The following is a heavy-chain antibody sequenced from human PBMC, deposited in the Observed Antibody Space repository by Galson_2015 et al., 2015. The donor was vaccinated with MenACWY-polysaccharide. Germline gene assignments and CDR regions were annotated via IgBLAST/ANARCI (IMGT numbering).Heavy chain of an antibody. CDR3: ARSGRTGTVVDY. Sequence: SLRLSCAASKFTFSDYYMSWVRQAPGKGLEWVSYISSSGSTIYYADSVRGRFTVSRDNAKNSLYLQMDSLRAEDTAVYYCARSGRTGTVVDYWGQGTLVTVSS. D-gene: IGHD1-7*01. CDR1: KFTFSDYY. CDR2: ISSSGSTI. J-gene: IGHJ4*02. V-gene: IGHV3-11*01.